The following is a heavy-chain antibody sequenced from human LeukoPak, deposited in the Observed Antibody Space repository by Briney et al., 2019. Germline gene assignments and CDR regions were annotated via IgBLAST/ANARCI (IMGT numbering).Heavy chain of an antibody. CDR1: GGAFNTHP. CDR2: IIPIFGTA. D-gene: IGHD3-10*01. CDR3: ARAGSVSYSGLDY. V-gene: IGHV1-69*13. J-gene: IGHJ4*02. Sequence: SVKVSCKASGGAFNTHPINWVRQATGHRLEWMGGIIPIFGTADYAQKYQGRVTITADESTTSAYMELSSLTSDDTAVYYCARAGSVSYSGLDYWGQGTLVTVSS.